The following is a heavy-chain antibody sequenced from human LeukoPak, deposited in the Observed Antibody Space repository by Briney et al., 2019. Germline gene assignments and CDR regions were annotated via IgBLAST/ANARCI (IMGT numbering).Heavy chain of an antibody. D-gene: IGHD1-26*01. CDR3: ARSGSYSHFDY. Sequence: SETLPLTCTVSGGSISSYYWSWIRQPPGKGLEWIGYIYYSGSTNYNPSLKSRVTISVDTSKNQFSLKLSSVTAADTAVYYCARSGSYSHFDYWGQGTLVTVSS. CDR1: GGSISSYY. CDR2: IYYSGST. J-gene: IGHJ4*02. V-gene: IGHV4-59*01.